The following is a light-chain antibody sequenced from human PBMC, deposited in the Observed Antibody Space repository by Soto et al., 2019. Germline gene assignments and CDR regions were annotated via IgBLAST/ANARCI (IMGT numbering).Light chain of an antibody. Sequence: DIQMTQSPSTLSASVGDRVTITCRASESIDNWLAWYQQKPEKAPNLLISDASTLESGVPSRFSGSGSGTDFTLTISGLRPDDFATYFCHQFAVYPWTFGQGTRVEIK. CDR2: DAS. CDR1: ESIDNW. J-gene: IGKJ1*01. CDR3: HQFAVYPWT. V-gene: IGKV1-5*01.